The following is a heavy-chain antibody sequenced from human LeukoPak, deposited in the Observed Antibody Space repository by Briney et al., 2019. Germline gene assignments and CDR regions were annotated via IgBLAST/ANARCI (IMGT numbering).Heavy chain of an antibody. D-gene: IGHD2-2*01. V-gene: IGHV3-7*01. CDR1: GFTFYIHW. Sequence: PGGSLRLSCAASGFTFYIHWMNWGRQAPGEGLEWLANIRPDGSEKVYVDSVRGRFSISRDNTRNSVYLQMNNRRSEDSAVYYCSGRSGFSSIYWGQGSRVTVSS. J-gene: IGHJ4*02. CDR2: IRPDGSEK. CDR3: SGRSGFSSIY.